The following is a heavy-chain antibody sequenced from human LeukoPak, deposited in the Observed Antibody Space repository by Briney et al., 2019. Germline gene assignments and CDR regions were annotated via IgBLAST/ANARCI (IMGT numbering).Heavy chain of an antibody. CDR3: ARVRSSSRSFDY. V-gene: IGHV3-7*01. Sequence: GGSLRLSCVASGFTFSNYWMSWVRQAPGKGLEWVANIKQDGGVIYYVDSVKGRFTISRDTSKNTLYLQMNSLRAEDTALYYCARVRSSSRSFDYRGQGTLVTVSS. D-gene: IGHD6-13*01. CDR1: GFTFSNYW. J-gene: IGHJ4*02. CDR2: IKQDGGVI.